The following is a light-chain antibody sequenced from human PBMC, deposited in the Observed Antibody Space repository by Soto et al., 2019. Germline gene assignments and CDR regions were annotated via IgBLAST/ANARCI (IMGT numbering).Light chain of an antibody. V-gene: IGLV1-51*02. Sequence: SVLTQPPSVSAAPGQKVTISCSGGSSNIGSEDVSWYQQLPGTAPKLLIYENNKRPSGIPDRFSGSKSGTSATLGITGLQTGDEADYYCGTWDSSLSFVVFGGGTKLTVL. CDR1: SSNIGSED. CDR3: GTWDSSLSFVV. CDR2: ENN. J-gene: IGLJ2*01.